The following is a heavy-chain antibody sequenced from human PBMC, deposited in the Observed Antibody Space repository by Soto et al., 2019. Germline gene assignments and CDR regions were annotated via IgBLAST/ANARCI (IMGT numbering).Heavy chain of an antibody. CDR3: ARDRLASTGWPEA. V-gene: IGHV4-59*01. CDR1: GGSISPYY. D-gene: IGHD3-3*02. J-gene: IGHJ5*02. CDR2: ISYTGST. Sequence: SETLSLTCTVSGGSISPYYWSWVRQPPGKGLEWIGYISYTGSTNYNPPLKSRVTMSVDTSKNQFSLRLSSVTAADTAVYYCARDRLASTGWPEAWGQGTLVTVSS.